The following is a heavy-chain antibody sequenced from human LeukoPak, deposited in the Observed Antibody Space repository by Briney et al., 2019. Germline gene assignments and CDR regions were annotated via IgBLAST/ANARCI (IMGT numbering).Heavy chain of an antibody. J-gene: IGHJ6*03. CDR1: GGSISSYY. CDR3: GRDALVGYFSYYYMDV. D-gene: IGHD2-15*01. CDR2: IYTSGSA. V-gene: IGHV4-4*07. Sequence: SETLSLTCTVSGGSISSYYWSWIRQPAGKGLEWIGRIYTSGSANYNPSLKSRVTMSADTSKNQFSLKLSSVTAADTAVYYCGRDALVGYFSYYYMDVWGKGTTVTVSS.